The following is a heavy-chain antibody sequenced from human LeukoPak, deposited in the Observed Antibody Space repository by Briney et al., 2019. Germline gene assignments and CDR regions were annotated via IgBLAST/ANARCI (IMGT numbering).Heavy chain of an antibody. J-gene: IGHJ4*02. V-gene: IGHV1-24*01. CDR3: ATDGSSGWFYYFDY. Sequence: ASVKVSCTVSGYTLTELSMHWVRQAPGKGLEWMGGFDPEDGETIYAQKFQGRVTMTEDTSTDTAYMELSSLRSEDTAVYYCATDGSSGWFYYFDYWGQGTLVTVSS. CDR1: GYTLTELS. D-gene: IGHD6-19*01. CDR2: FDPEDGET.